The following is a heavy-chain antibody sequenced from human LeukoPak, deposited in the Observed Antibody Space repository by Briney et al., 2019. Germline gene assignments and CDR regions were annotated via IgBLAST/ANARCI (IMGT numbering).Heavy chain of an antibody. D-gene: IGHD3-9*01. CDR3: ARESSYDIFTGYYRPQGDAFDI. J-gene: IGHJ3*02. CDR2: IKPKSGGT. V-gene: IGHV1-2*06. Sequence: SVKVSCKASGYTFTGYYMHWVRQAPGQGLEWMVRIKPKSGGTNYAQKFQGRVTMTRDTSISTAYMELSRLRSDDTAVYYCARESSYDIFTGYYRPQGDAFDIWGQGTMVTVS. CDR1: GYTFTGYY.